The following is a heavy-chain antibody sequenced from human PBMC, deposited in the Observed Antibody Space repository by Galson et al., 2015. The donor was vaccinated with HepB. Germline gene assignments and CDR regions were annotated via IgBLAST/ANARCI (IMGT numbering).Heavy chain of an antibody. Sequence: SLRLSCAASGFTFSSYSMNWVRQAPGKGLEWVSSISSSSSYIYYADSVKGRFTISRDNAKNSLYLQMNSLRAEDTAVYYCARSGSGYIWGHLRWGQGTLVTVSS. CDR2: ISSSSSYI. CDR3: ARSGSGYIWGHLR. CDR1: GFTFSSYS. V-gene: IGHV3-21*01. D-gene: IGHD3-22*01. J-gene: IGHJ4*02.